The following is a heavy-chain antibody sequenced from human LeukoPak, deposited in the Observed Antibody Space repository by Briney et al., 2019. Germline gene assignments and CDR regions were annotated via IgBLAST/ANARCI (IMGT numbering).Heavy chain of an antibody. CDR2: IYNSGGT. CDR3: ARGHCTSGSCSRWFDP. CDR1: GASISSGSYS. Sequence: PSQTLSLTCTVSGASISSGSYSWSWIRQPAGKGLEWIGRIYNSGGTNYNPSLKSRVTISVDTSKNQFSLKLSSVTAADTAAYYCARGHCTSGSCSRWFDPWGQGTLVTVSS. J-gene: IGHJ5*02. V-gene: IGHV4-61*02. D-gene: IGHD2-15*01.